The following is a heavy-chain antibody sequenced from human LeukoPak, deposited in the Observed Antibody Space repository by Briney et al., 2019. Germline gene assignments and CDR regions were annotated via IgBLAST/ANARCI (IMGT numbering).Heavy chain of an antibody. CDR2: IYWDDDK. J-gene: IGHJ4*02. CDR3: AHRPARNWNYGDHFDY. CDR1: GFSLSTSGMG. Sequence: GSGPTLVNPTQTLTLTCTFSGFSLSTSGMGVGWIRQPPGMALEWLALIYWDDDKRYSPSLKNRLTITKDTSKNQVVLTMTNMDPVDTATYYCAHRPARNWNYGDHFDYWGQGTLVTVSS. V-gene: IGHV2-5*02. D-gene: IGHD1-7*01.